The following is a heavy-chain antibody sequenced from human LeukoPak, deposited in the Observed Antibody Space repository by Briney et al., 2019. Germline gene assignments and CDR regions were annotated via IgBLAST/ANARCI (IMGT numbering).Heavy chain of an antibody. CDR3: ARPPTTMTTPFAY. J-gene: IGHJ4*02. D-gene: IGHD4-17*01. Sequence: GESLKISCKGSGYSFSNYYIGWVRQTPGKRLEWMGIIYPGDSDTRYSPSFQGQVTISADKSISSAYLQWSSLKASDTAMYYCARPPTTMTTPFAYWGQGTLVTVSS. V-gene: IGHV5-51*01. CDR2: IYPGDSDT. CDR1: GYSFSNYY.